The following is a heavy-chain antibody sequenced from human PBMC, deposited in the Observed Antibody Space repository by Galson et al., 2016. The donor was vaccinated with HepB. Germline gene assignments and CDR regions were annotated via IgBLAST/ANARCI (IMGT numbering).Heavy chain of an antibody. D-gene: IGHD1-26*01. J-gene: IGHJ4*02. CDR2: ISSGAYKT. V-gene: IGHV3-23*01. CDR1: GFTFSPYA. Sequence: SLRLSCAASGFTFSPYAMSWVRQAPGQGLEWVSIISSGAYKTYYADSVKGRFTISRDDSKDSLYLQMNSLRPDDTAVYYCVRTVSVGARPGCHHDHWGQGTVVTVSS. CDR3: VRTVSVGARPGCHHDH.